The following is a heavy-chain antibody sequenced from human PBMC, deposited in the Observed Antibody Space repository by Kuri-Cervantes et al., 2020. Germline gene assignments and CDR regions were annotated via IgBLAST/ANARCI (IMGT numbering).Heavy chain of an antibody. CDR2: ISAYNGNT. Sequence: ASGKVSCKASGYTFTSYGISWVRQAPGQGLEWMGWISAYNGNTNYAQKLQGRVTMTTDTSTSTAYMELRSLRSDDTAVYYCARTRDSGYDSPLFDYWGQGTLVTVSS. CDR3: ARTRDSGYDSPLFDY. CDR1: GYTFTSYG. D-gene: IGHD5-12*01. J-gene: IGHJ4*02. V-gene: IGHV1-18*01.